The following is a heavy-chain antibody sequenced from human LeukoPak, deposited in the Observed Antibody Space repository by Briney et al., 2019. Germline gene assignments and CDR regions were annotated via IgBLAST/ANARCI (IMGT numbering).Heavy chain of an antibody. CDR1: GGTFSSYA. CDR2: ISAYNGNT. Sequence: ASVKVSCKASGGTFSSYAISWVRQAPGQGLEWMGWISAYNGNTNYAQKLQGRVTMTTDTSTSTAYMELRSLRSDDTAVYYCARVATRTAGFGNYYYYMDVWGKGTTVTISS. V-gene: IGHV1-18*01. J-gene: IGHJ6*03. D-gene: IGHD5-12*01. CDR3: ARVATRTAGFGNYYYYMDV.